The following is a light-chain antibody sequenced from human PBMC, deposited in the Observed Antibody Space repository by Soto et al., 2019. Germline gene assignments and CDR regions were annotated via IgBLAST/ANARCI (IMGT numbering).Light chain of an antibody. J-gene: IGKJ5*01. V-gene: IGKV3-11*01. CDR1: QSVSNY. Sequence: ETVLTQSPATLSLSPGERATLSCRASQSVSNYLAWYQQKPGQAPRLLVYDASNRATGIPARFSGSGSGTDFTLTISSLEPEDSAVYYCQQRYNWITFGQGTRLEMK. CDR2: DAS. CDR3: QQRYNWIT.